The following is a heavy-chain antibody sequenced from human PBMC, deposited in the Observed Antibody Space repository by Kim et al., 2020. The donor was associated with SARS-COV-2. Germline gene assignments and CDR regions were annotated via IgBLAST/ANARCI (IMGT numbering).Heavy chain of an antibody. Sequence: KGRFTISRDNAKNSLYLQMNSLRAEDTAVYYCASHSIVVVVAAPSYGMDVWGQGTTVTVSS. D-gene: IGHD2-15*01. CDR3: ASHSIVVVVAAPSYGMDV. J-gene: IGHJ6*02. V-gene: IGHV3-11*06.